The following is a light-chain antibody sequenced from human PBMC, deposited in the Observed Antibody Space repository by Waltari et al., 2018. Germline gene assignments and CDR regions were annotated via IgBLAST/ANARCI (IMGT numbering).Light chain of an antibody. CDR3: CSVTSISTWV. Sequence: QSALAQPASVSGSPGQSITISCTGTSTAVGGYNYVSWYQQHPVTALKLMIFDVDNPPSGLSNRFSGSKSGNTASLTISGLQPEDEADYCCCSVTSISTWVFGGGTKLTVL. J-gene: IGLJ3*02. CDR2: DVD. CDR1: STAVGGYNY. V-gene: IGLV2-14*01.